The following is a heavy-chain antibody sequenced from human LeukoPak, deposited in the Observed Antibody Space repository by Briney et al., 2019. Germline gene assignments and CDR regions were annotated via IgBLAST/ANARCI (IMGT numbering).Heavy chain of an antibody. CDR3: AREDIVSTRDFDQ. J-gene: IGHJ4*02. V-gene: IGHV4-39*07. CDR2: LFYSGNM. CDR1: GGSIYTGDYY. Sequence: SETLSLTCTVSGGSIYTGDYYWAWIRQPPGKRLEWIGSLFYSGNMYYNPSLEGRVTISVDTSKNQFSLNLRSVTAADTALYYCAREDIVSTRDFDQWGQGTLVTVSS. D-gene: IGHD5/OR15-5a*01.